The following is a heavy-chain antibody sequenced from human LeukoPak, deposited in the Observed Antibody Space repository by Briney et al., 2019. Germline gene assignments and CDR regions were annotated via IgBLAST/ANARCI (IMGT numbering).Heavy chain of an antibody. CDR2: ISGSGRSK. CDR1: GFXFSSYA. Sequence: GGSLRLSCAASGFXFSSYAMSWVRQAPGKGLEWVSVISGSGRSKYYADTLKGRFTISRDNSKNTLYLQMNSLRAEDTAVYYCAKDLGYSGYDPLDYWGQGTLVTVSS. D-gene: IGHD5-12*01. V-gene: IGHV3-23*01. J-gene: IGHJ4*02. CDR3: AKDLGYSGYDPLDY.